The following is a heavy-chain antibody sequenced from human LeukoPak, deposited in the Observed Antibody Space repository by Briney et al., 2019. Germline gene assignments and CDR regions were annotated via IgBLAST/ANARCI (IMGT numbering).Heavy chain of an antibody. CDR1: GFTFSSCG. CDR2: IGPTGIDR. J-gene: IGHJ4*02. Sequence: GGSLRLSCAASGFTFSSCGFNWVRQAPGKGLEWVSSIGPTGIDRYYADSVRGRFTISRDNAKNSMYLQIDSLRDEDTAVYYCATETIGRHYDYWGQGTLLTVSS. CDR3: ATETIGRHYDY. D-gene: IGHD1-14*01. V-gene: IGHV3-21*01.